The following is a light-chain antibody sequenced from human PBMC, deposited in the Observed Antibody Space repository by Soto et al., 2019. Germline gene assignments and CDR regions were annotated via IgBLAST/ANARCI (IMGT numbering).Light chain of an antibody. V-gene: IGKV3-20*01. Sequence: EVLMTQSPDTLYVSPGERVTLSFRASQSVSDKLAWYQQKPGQGPRLLVYRASTRTLGIPARFSGSGSGTDFTLTISRLEPEDFAVYYCQQYGSSRLTFGGGTKVDI. CDR3: QQYGSSRLT. J-gene: IGKJ4*01. CDR1: QSVSDK. CDR2: RAS.